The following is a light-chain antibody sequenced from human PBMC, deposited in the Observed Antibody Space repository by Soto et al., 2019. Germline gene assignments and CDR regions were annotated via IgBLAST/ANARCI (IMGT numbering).Light chain of an antibody. CDR2: DAS. CDR1: QSISSW. Sequence: DIQMTQSPSTLSASVGDRVTITCRASQSISSWLAWYQQKPGKAPKVLIYDASSLESGVPSRFSGSGSGSEFTLTISSLQPDDFATYYCQQYNSYPTFGQGTRLEIK. V-gene: IGKV1-5*01. CDR3: QQYNSYPT. J-gene: IGKJ5*01.